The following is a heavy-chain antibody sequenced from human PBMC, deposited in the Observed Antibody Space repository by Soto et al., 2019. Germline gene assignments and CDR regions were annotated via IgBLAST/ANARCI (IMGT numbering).Heavy chain of an antibody. J-gene: IGHJ5*02. CDR1: GYTFPSYG. Sequence: GASVKVYCKTSGYTFPSYGISLVRQATGQGLEWMGWISAYNGNTNYAQKLQGRVTMTTDMSKKQFSLTLRSVTAADTAMYYCVRDGTKNLRDWFDPWGQGILVTIAS. D-gene: IGHD1-1*01. CDR2: ISAYNGNT. V-gene: IGHV1-18*01. CDR3: VRDGTKNLRDWFDP.